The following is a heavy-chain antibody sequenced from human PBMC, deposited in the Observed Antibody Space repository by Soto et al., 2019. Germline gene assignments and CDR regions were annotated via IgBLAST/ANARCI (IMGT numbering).Heavy chain of an antibody. CDR1: GGSISSYY. Sequence: SETLSLTCTVSGGSISSYYWSWIRQPPGKGLEWIGYIYYSGSTNYNPSLKSRVTISVDTSKNQFSLKLSSVTAADTAVYYCGRGPHYDFWRGYSLGEDYFEYCCQRTLVTFSA. CDR3: GRGPHYDFWRGYSLGEDYFEY. J-gene: IGHJ4*02. D-gene: IGHD3-3*01. CDR2: IYYSGST. V-gene: IGHV4-59*01.